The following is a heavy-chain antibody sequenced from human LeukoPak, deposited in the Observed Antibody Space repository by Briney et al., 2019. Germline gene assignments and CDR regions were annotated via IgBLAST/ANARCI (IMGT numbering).Heavy chain of an antibody. J-gene: IGHJ4*01. CDR3: ARGDYYDSSGYYEGYY. CDR1: GLTFSSYS. CDR2: ISSSSSYI. V-gene: IGHV3-21*01. Sequence: GGSLRLSCAASGLTFSSYSMNWVRQAPGKGLEWVSSISSSSSYIYYADSVKGRFTISRDNAENSLYLQMNSLRSEGTAVYYCARGDYYDSSGYYEGYYWGQGTLVTVSS. D-gene: IGHD3-22*01.